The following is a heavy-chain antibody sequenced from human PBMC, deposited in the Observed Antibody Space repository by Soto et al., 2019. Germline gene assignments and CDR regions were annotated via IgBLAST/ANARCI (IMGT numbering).Heavy chain of an antibody. CDR3: ARDLAAFLLDY. Sequence: GGSLRLSCAASGFTFSSYEMNWVRQAPGKGLEWVSYISSSGSTIYYADSVKGRFTISRDNAKNSLYLQMNSLRAEDTAVYYCARDLAAFLLDYWGQGTLVTVSS. J-gene: IGHJ4*02. CDR1: GFTFSSYE. CDR2: ISSSGSTI. V-gene: IGHV3-48*03. D-gene: IGHD6-25*01.